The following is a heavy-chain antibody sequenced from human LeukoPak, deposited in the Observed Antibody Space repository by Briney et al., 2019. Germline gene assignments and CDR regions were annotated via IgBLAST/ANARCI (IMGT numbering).Heavy chain of an antibody. D-gene: IGHD6-13*01. J-gene: IGHJ4*02. CDR3: AKSLSDGYDY. CDR2: ISYDGSYK. Sequence: GGSLRLSCAASAFTINNYGMHWVRQAPGKGLEWVAVISYDGSYKYYTDSVKGRFTISRDNSKNTLHLQMNSLRADDTAVYYCAKSLSDGYDYWGQGTPVTVSS. V-gene: IGHV3-30*18. CDR1: AFTINNYG.